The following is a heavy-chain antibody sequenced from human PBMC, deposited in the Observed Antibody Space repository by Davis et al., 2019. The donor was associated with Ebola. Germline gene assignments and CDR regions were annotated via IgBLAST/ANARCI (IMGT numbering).Heavy chain of an antibody. CDR1: GFTFSSYS. D-gene: IGHD6-13*01. V-gene: IGHV3-21*01. CDR3: ARVRYSSSWYYYYYGMDV. CDR2: ISSSSSYI. J-gene: IGHJ6*02. Sequence: GESLKISCAASGFTFSSYSMNWVRQAPGKGLEWVSSISSSSSYIYYADSVKGRFTISRDNAKNSLYLQMNSLRAEDTAVYYCARVRYSSSWYYYYYGMDVWGQGTTVTVSS.